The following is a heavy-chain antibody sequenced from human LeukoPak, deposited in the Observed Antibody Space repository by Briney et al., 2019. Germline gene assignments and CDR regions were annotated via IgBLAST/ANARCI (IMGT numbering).Heavy chain of an antibody. CDR3: ARERHSPSSYDHVWGSYLSI. CDR1: GFTFSSYW. Sequence: GGSLRLSCAASGFTFSSYWMHWVRQAPGKGLVWVSRINSDGSSTSYADSVKGRFTISRDNAKNTLYLQMNSLRAEDTAVYYCARERHSPSSYDHVWGSYLSIWGQGTMVTVSS. CDR2: INSDGSST. J-gene: IGHJ3*02. V-gene: IGHV3-74*01. D-gene: IGHD3-16*02.